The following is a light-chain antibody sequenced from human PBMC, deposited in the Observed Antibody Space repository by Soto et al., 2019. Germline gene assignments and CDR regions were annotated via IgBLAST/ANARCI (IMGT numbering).Light chain of an antibody. Sequence: DIQMTQSPSSLSASVGDRVTITCRASQDISVYLAWYQQKPGKVPKLLIYSASTLQSGVPSRFSGSGSWTDFTLTISSLQPEDVATDYCQKFNTAPLNFGQGTRLEIK. CDR2: SAS. CDR3: QKFNTAPLN. J-gene: IGKJ5*01. CDR1: QDISVY. V-gene: IGKV1-27*01.